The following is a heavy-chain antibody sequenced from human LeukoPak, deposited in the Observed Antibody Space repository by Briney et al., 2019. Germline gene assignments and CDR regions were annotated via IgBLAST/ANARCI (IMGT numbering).Heavy chain of an antibody. CDR1: GGSISSGSNY. J-gene: IGHJ5*02. CDR3: ARDYPGP. Sequence: PSQTLSLTCTASGGSISSGSNYWSWIRQSAGKGLEWIGRLYSSGTTNYNPSLKSRVAISVDTSKNQFSLKLSSVTAADTAVYYCARDYPGPWGQGTLVTVSS. V-gene: IGHV4-61*02. CDR2: LYSSGTT. D-gene: IGHD1-1*01.